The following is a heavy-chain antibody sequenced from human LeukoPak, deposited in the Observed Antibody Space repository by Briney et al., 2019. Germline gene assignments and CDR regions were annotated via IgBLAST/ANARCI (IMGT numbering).Heavy chain of an antibody. CDR2: INTNTGNP. J-gene: IGHJ5*02. D-gene: IGHD2-2*02. Sequence: GSVKVSCKASGYTFSSYAMNWVRQSPGQGLEWMGWINTNTGNPVYAQGFTGRFVFSLDTLVRTAYLQINSLKAEDTAVYYCARSFVVVPGAIDWFDPWGQGTLVTVSS. V-gene: IGHV7-4-1*02. CDR3: ARSFVVVPGAIDWFDP. CDR1: GYTFSSYA.